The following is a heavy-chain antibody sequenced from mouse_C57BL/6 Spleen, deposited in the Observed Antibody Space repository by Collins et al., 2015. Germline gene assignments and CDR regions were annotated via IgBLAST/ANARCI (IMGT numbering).Heavy chain of an antibody. Sequence: QVQLQQPGAELVKPGASVKLSCKASGYTFTSYWMHWVKQRPGRGLEWIGRIDPNSGGTKYNEKFKSKATLTVDKPSSTAYMQLSSPTSEDSAVYYCAREDYASSWGFAYWGQGTLVTVSA. CDR1: GYTFTSYW. CDR2: IDPNSGGT. V-gene: IGHV1-72*01. D-gene: IGHD1-1*01. J-gene: IGHJ3*01. CDR3: AREDYASSWGFAY.